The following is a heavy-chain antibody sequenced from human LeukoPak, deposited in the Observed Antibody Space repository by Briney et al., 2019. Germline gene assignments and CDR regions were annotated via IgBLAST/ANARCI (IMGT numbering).Heavy chain of an antibody. Sequence: SVKVSCKASGGTFSSYAISWVRQAPGRGLEWMGGIIPIFGTANYAQKFRGRVTITADKSTRTAYMELSSLRSKDTAVYYCATGNPLYYDSSGYRPFDIWGQGTMVTVSS. CDR1: GGTFSSYA. CDR2: IIPIFGTA. V-gene: IGHV1-69*06. J-gene: IGHJ3*02. D-gene: IGHD3-22*01. CDR3: ATGNPLYYDSSGYRPFDI.